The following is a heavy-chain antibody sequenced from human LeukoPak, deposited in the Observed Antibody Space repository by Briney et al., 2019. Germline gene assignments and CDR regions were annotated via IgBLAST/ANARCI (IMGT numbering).Heavy chain of an antibody. J-gene: IGHJ4*02. CDR2: ITSSSNYI. CDR1: GFTFSIYS. Sequence: GSLRLSCAASGFTFSIYSMNWVRRAPGKGLEWLSSITSSSNYIYYADSVKGRFTISRDNVQNSLYLQMNSMRAEDTAMYYCARDRGYFDNWGQGTLVTVSS. V-gene: IGHV3-21*01. CDR3: ARDRGYFDN.